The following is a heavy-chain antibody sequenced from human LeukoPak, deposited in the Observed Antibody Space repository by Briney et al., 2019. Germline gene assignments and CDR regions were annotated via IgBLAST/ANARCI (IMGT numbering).Heavy chain of an antibody. CDR2: INPNSGGT. J-gene: IGHJ5*02. D-gene: IGHD6-13*01. CDR3: AREATAAGTWFDP. CDR1: GYTFTGYY. Sequence: ASVKVSCKASGYTFTGYYMHWVRQAPGQGLEWMGWINPNSGGTNYAQKIQGRVTMTRDTSISTAYMELSRLRSDDTAVYYCAREATAAGTWFDPWGQGTLVTVSS. V-gene: IGHV1-2*02.